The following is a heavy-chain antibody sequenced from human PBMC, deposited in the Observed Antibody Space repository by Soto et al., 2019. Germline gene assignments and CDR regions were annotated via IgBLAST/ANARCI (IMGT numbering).Heavy chain of an antibody. J-gene: IGHJ4*02. CDR1: GYTFTSYY. V-gene: IGHV1-46*03. D-gene: IGHD4-4*01. CDR3: AKSVEMTTILSDDY. CDR2: INPSGGST. Sequence: ASVKLSCTASGYTFTSYYMHWVRQAPGQGLEWMGIINPSGGSTSYAQKFQGRVTMTRDTSASTVYMELSSLRSEDTAMYYCAKSVEMTTILSDDYWGQGTLVT.